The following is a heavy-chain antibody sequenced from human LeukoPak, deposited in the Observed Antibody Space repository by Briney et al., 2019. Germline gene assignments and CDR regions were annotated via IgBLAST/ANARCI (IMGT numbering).Heavy chain of an antibody. D-gene: IGHD6-6*01. V-gene: IGHV4-59*08. CDR2: IYYSGST. Sequence: SETLSLTCTVSGGSISGYYWSWIRQPPGKGLEWIGYIYYSGSTNYNPSLKSRLTISIDTSENQFSLKLSSVTAADTAVYYCAREYSSSSGRRAFDIWGRGTMVTVSS. J-gene: IGHJ3*02. CDR3: AREYSSSSGRRAFDI. CDR1: GGSISGYY.